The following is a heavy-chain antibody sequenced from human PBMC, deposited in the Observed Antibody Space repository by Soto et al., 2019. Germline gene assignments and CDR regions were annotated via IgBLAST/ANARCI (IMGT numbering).Heavy chain of an antibody. Sequence: QVQLQESGPGLVKPSQTLSLTCTVSGGSISSGDYYWSWIRQPPGKGLEWIGYIYYSGSTYYTPSLKSRVTISVDTSKNQFSLKLSSVTAADTAVYYCARDHTVVRPNWYFDLWGRGTLVTVSS. CDR2: IYYSGST. D-gene: IGHD2-15*01. V-gene: IGHV4-30-4*01. J-gene: IGHJ2*01. CDR1: GGSISSGDYY. CDR3: ARDHTVVRPNWYFDL.